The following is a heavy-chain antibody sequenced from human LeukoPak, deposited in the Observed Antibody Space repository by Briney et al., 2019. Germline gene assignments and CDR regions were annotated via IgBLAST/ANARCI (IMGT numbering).Heavy chain of an antibody. CDR1: GXSFGDYA. Sequence: GGSLRLSCTASGXSFGDYAMSWVRQAPGKGLEWVGFIRSKAYGGTTEYAASVKGRFTISRDDSKSIAYLQMNILKTEDTGVYYCTRQLIGGSNVLLGYWGQGTLVTVSS. D-gene: IGHD3-16*01. CDR2: IRSKAYGGTT. CDR3: TRQLIGGSNVLLGY. J-gene: IGHJ4*02. V-gene: IGHV3-49*04.